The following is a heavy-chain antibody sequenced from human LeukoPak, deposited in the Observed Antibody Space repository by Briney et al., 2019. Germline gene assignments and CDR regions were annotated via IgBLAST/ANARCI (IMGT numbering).Heavy chain of an antibody. Sequence: GGSLRLSCAASGFTVSSNYMSWVGQAPGKGLEWVSVIYSGGSTYYADSVKGRFTISRDNSKNTLYLQMNSLRAEDTAVYYCARTFGWYYFDYWGQGTLVTVSS. V-gene: IGHV3-66*01. CDR3: ARTFGWYYFDY. J-gene: IGHJ4*02. CDR1: GFTVSSNY. D-gene: IGHD3-10*01. CDR2: IYSGGST.